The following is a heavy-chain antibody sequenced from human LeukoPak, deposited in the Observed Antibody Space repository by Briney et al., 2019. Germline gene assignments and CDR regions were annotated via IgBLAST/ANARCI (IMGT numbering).Heavy chain of an antibody. CDR2: IIPIFGTA. CDR3: ARVSQWLPLFDY. CDR1: GGTFSSYA. J-gene: IGHJ4*02. V-gene: IGHV1-69*05. D-gene: IGHD6-19*01. Sequence: SVKVPCKASGGTFSSYAISWVRQAPGQGLEWMGRIIPIFGTANYAQKFQGRVTITTDESTSTVYMELSSLRSEDTAVYYCARVSQWLPLFDYWGQGTLVTVSS.